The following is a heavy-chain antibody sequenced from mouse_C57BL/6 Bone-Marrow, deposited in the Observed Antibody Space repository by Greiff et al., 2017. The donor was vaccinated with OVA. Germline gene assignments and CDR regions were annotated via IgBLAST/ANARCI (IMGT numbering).Heavy chain of an antibody. J-gene: IGHJ3*01. Sequence: VKLVESGPGLVAPSQSLSITCTVSGFSLTSYGVDWVRQSPGKGLEWLGVIWGVGSTNYNSALKSRLSISKDNSKSHVFLKMNSLQTDDTAMYYCARKDSSGYGGFAYWGQGTLVTVSA. CDR3: ARKDSSGYGGFAY. V-gene: IGHV2-6*01. CDR1: GFSLTSYG. CDR2: IWGVGST. D-gene: IGHD3-2*02.